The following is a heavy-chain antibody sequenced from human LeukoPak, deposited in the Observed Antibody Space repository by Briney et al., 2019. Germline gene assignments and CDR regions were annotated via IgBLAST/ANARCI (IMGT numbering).Heavy chain of an antibody. D-gene: IGHD6-25*01. CDR3: AREGGYYFDH. V-gene: IGHV3-30*03. CDR2: ISYDRSET. J-gene: IGHJ4*02. Sequence: ARSLRLSCAASGFTFGSYGMHWVRQAPGKGLEWVAFISYDRSETYYADSVKGRFSISRDNSKNTVYLQMNSLRTEDRAVYYCAREGGYYFDHWGQGTLVTVSS. CDR1: GFTFGSYG.